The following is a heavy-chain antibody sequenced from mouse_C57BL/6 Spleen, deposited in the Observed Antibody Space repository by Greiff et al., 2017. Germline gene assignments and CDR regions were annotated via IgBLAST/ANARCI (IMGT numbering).Heavy chain of an antibody. Sequence: QVQLKQSGAELVRPGASVTLSCKASGYTFTDYEMHWVKQTPVHGLEWIGAIDPETGGTAYNQKFKGKAILTADKSSSTAYMELRSLTSEDSAVYYCTRSGGDGNYGYWGQGTTLTVSS. CDR2: IDPETGGT. V-gene: IGHV1-15*01. CDR1: GYTFTDYE. CDR3: TRSGGDGNYGY. D-gene: IGHD2-1*01. J-gene: IGHJ2*01.